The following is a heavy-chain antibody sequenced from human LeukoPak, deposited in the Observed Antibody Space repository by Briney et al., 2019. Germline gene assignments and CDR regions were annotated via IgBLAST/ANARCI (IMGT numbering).Heavy chain of an antibody. CDR3: AKGPFYDILTGFYMDV. V-gene: IGHV3-30*04. J-gene: IGHJ6*03. CDR2: ISYDGSNK. CDR1: GFTFSSYA. D-gene: IGHD3-9*01. Sequence: GGSLRLSCAASGFTFSSYAMHWVRQAPGKGLEWVAVISYDGSNKYYADSVKGRFTISRDNSKNTLYLQMNSLRAEDTAVYYCAKGPFYDILTGFYMDVWGKGTTVTISS.